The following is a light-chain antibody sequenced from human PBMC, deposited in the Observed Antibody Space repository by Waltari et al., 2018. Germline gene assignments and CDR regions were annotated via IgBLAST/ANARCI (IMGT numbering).Light chain of an antibody. CDR3: QKYNSALSIT. Sequence: DIKMTQSPSPLPASVGDRATIPCRAIPGISNYLACYQQKPGKVPKPLIYAASTLQSGVSPRFSGGGSGTDFTLTISSLQPEDVATYYCQKYNSALSITFGQGTRLEIK. V-gene: IGKV1-27*01. J-gene: IGKJ5*01. CDR1: PGISNY. CDR2: AAS.